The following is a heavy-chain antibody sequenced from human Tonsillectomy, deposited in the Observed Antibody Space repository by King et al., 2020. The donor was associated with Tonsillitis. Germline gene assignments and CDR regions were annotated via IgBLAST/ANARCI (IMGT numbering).Heavy chain of an antibody. CDR1: GFTFNTYV. Sequence: VQLVESGGGVVQPGRSLRLSCAASGFTFNTYVMHWVRQAPGKGLEWVAVIWYDGSDKYYAESVKGRFTISRDNSKNTVYLQMNSLRAEDTAVYYCARDSSRYCSGGTCYVSYFDYWGQGTLVTVSS. D-gene: IGHD2-15*01. CDR2: IWYDGSDK. J-gene: IGHJ4*02. V-gene: IGHV3-33*01. CDR3: ARDSSRYCSGGTCYVSYFDY.